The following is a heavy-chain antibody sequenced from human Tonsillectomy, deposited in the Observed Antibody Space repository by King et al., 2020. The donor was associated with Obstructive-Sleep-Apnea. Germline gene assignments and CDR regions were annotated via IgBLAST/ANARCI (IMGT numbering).Heavy chain of an antibody. CDR3: AKAAKSSLDY. Sequence: VQLVESGGGVVQPGRSLRLSCAASGFTFSTFDMHWVRQAPGKGLQWVAVTSADENNKVYADSVKGRFTISRDNSKNTLYLQMSSLRAEDTGVYFCAKAAKSSLDYWGQGTLVTVSS. D-gene: IGHD6-13*01. J-gene: IGHJ4*02. V-gene: IGHV3-30*18. CDR2: TSADENNK. CDR1: GFTFSTFD.